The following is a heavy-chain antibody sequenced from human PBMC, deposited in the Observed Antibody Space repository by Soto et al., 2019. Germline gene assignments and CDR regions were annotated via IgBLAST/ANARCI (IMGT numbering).Heavy chain of an antibody. CDR1: GYTFVAYY. V-gene: IGHV1-2*02. J-gene: IGHJ4*02. CDR3: ARQLAYCGGDCYTEPIDY. D-gene: IGHD2-21*02. CDR2: INPKTGDT. Sequence: ASVKVSCKASGYTFVAYYVFWVRRAPGHGLEWMGWINPKTGDTNYAQNFQGRVTMTRDTSVTTACMELSRLTSDDTALYYCARQLAYCGGDCYTEPIDYWGQGTPVTVSS.